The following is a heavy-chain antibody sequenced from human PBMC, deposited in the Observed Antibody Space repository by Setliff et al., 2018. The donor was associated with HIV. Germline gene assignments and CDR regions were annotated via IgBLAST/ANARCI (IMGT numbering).Heavy chain of an antibody. V-gene: IGHV5-51*01. D-gene: IGHD4-17*01. CDR2: IYPGDSDT. CDR1: GYSFSSYW. Sequence: PGESLKISCKGSGYSFSSYWIGWVRQMPGKGLEWMGIIYPGDSDTRYSPSFQGQVTISADKSISTAYLQWSSLKASDTAMYYCAKRGSYGDKLLYYFDSWGQGTLVTVSS. J-gene: IGHJ4*02. CDR3: AKRGSYGDKLLYYFDS.